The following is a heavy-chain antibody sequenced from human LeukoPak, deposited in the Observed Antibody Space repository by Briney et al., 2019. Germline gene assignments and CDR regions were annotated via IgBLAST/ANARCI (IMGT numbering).Heavy chain of an antibody. CDR1: GFTFSDPY. Sequence: GGSLRLSCEASGFTFSDPYMSWIRQAPGKGLECLSYISGSGTDINYADSVRGRFTISRDNATNLLYLQMNDLRVEDTAVYYCARTARHLDYWGQGTLVTVSS. CDR3: ARTARHLDY. V-gene: IGHV3-11*04. CDR2: ISGSGTDI. D-gene: IGHD5-18*01. J-gene: IGHJ4*02.